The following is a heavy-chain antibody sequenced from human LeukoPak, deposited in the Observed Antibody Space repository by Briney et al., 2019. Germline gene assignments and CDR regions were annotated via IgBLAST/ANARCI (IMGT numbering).Heavy chain of an antibody. CDR2: INHSGST. J-gene: IGHJ4*02. CDR1: GGSFSGYY. V-gene: IGHV4-34*01. Sequence: PSETLSLTCAVYGGSFSGYYWSWIRQPPGKGREWIGEINHSGSTNYNPSLKSRVTISVDTSKNQFSLKLSSVTAADTAVYYCARVSYSSSRGFDYWGQGTLVTVSS. D-gene: IGHD6-6*01. CDR3: ARVSYSSSRGFDY.